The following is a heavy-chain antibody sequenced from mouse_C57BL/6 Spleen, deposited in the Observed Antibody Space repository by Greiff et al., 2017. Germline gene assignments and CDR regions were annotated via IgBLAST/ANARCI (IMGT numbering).Heavy chain of an antibody. V-gene: IGHV5-16*01. Sequence: DVKLVESEGGLVQPGSSMKLSCTASGFTFSDYYMAWVRQVPEKGLEWVANINYDGSSTYYLDSLKSRFIISRDNAKNILYLQMSSLKSEDTATYYCAREGYYYGSSYDWYFDVWGTGTTVTVSS. CDR3: AREGYYYGSSYDWYFDV. CDR1: GFTFSDYY. J-gene: IGHJ1*03. D-gene: IGHD1-1*01. CDR2: INYDGSST.